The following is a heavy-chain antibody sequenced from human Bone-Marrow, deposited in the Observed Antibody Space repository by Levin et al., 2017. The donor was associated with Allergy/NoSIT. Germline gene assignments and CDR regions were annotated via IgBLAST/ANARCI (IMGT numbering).Heavy chain of an antibody. CDR1: GFTFNNYG. D-gene: IGHD2-21*01. J-gene: IGHJ4*02. V-gene: IGHV3-48*02. Sequence: GGSLRLSCAASGFTFNNYGMIWVRLAPGKGLEWLSYISSRSSVIYYADSVKGRFTISRDNAKSSLFLQMNSLRDEDSAAYYCATMWRYDARRRFCGGGTCNLGGCWGQGTLVTVSS. CDR3: ATMWRYDARRRFCGGGTCNLGGC. CDR2: ISSRSSVI.